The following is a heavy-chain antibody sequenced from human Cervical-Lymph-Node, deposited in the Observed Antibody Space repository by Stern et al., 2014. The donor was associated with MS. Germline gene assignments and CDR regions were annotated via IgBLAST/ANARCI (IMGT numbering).Heavy chain of an antibody. CDR1: GFTFSNYG. D-gene: IGHD2-21*02. Sequence: VQLVESGGGVVQPGRSLRLSCAGSGFTFSNYGMHWVRQAPGRGLEWVAFISYDGIVNYYTASVKGRFTISRDNSKNTLSLQMNSLRGEDTAVYYCAKPVVTAISLDYWGQGTPVTVSS. J-gene: IGHJ4*02. V-gene: IGHV3-30*18. CDR3: AKPVVTAISLDY. CDR2: ISYDGIVN.